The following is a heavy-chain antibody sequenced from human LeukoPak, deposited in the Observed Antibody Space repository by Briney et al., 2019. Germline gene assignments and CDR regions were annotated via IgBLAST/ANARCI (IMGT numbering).Heavy chain of an antibody. J-gene: IGHJ6*02. CDR3: AKLDV. CDR1: GFTFSSYG. V-gene: IGHV3-30*18. Sequence: PGGSLRLSCAASGFTFSSYGMHWVRQDPGKGLEWVAVISYDGSNKYYADSVKGRFTISRDNSKNTLYLQMNSLRAEDTAVYYCAKLDVWGQGTTVTVSS. CDR2: ISYDGSNK.